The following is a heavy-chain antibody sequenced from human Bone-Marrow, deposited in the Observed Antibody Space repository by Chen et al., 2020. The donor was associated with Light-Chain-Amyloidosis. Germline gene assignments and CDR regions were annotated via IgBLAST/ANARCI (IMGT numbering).Heavy chain of an antibody. V-gene: IGHV3-53*02. J-gene: IGHJ4*02. D-gene: IGHD3-22*01. CDR3: AGMDRSGYYHFQY. Sequence: EVQLVETGGGLIQPGGSLRLSCAASGFTVSSNYLSWVRQAPGKGLEWVSVIFSGGNTYYADSVKGRFTISRDNSKNTLYLQMNSLRAEDTAVYYCAGMDRSGYYHFQYWGQGTLVTVSS. CDR2: IFSGGNT. CDR1: GFTVSSNY.